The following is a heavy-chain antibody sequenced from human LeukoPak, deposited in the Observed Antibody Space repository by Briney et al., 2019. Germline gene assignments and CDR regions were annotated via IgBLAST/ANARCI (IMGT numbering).Heavy chain of an antibody. CDR3: ARLQYSSGWYQSPYFDY. V-gene: IGHV4-34*01. J-gene: IGHJ4*02. D-gene: IGHD6-19*01. CDR1: GEFFGGSY. CDR2: INHSGNT. Sequence: PSETLSLTCTVHGEFFGGSYWNWIRQSPGKGLEWIGEINHSGNTNYNPSLKSRVTISVDTSQNQFSLKLSSVTAADTAVYYCARLQYSSGWYQSPYFDYWGQGTLVTVSS.